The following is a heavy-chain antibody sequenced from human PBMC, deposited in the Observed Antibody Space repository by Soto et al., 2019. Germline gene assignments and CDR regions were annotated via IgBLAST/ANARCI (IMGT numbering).Heavy chain of an antibody. CDR2: IYHGGTT. D-gene: IGHD6-19*01. CDR1: GYSLSSGSY. CDR3: ARVHVMVVAGSTFDY. V-gene: IGHV4-38-2*01. Sequence: SETVSLTCAVSGYSLSSGSYWGWIRQPPGKGPEWIASIYHGGTTFYNPSLKSRVTISVDTSKNHYSLKLKSVTAADTAVYYCARVHVMVVAGSTFDYWGPGTLVTVSS. J-gene: IGHJ4*01.